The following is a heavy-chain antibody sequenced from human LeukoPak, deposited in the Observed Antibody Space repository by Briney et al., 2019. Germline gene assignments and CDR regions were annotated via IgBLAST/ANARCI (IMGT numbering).Heavy chain of an antibody. CDR2: IYYSGST. J-gene: IGHJ3*02. V-gene: IGHV4-39*07. CDR1: GGSISSSSYY. CDR3: ARGYDTGAFDI. D-gene: IGHD3-3*01. Sequence: PSETLSLTCTVSGGSISSSSYYWGWIRQPPGKGLEWIGSIYYSGSTYYNPSLKSRVTMSVDTSKNQFSLKLSSVTAADTAVYYCARGYDTGAFDIWGQGTMVTVSS.